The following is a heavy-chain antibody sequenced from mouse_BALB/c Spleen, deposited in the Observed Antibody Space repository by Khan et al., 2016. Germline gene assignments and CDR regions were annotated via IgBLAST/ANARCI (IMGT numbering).Heavy chain of an antibody. CDR1: GFTFTDYY. J-gene: IGHJ3*01. CDR2: IRNKANGYTT. CDR3: ARDNYRYDEERFAY. V-gene: IGHV7-3*02. D-gene: IGHD2-14*01. Sequence: EVELVESGGGLVQPGGSLRLSCATSGFTFTDYYMSWVRQPPGKALEWLGFIRNKANGYTTEYTASVTGRFTISRDNSTSILYLQMNTLRAEDSATYYCARDNYRYDEERFAYWGQGTLVTVSA.